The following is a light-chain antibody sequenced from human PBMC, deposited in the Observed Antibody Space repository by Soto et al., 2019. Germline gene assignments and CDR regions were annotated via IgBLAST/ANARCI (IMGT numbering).Light chain of an antibody. V-gene: IGKV1-33*01. CDR3: QHRTDWPPVCT. Sequence: DIQMTQSPSSLSASVGDRVTITCQASQDITSSLHWYQQKPGKAPKLLIYDASNLEMGVPARFSGSGSGTDFTLTISSLEPEDFAVYYCQHRTDWPPVCTFGQGTKLEIK. J-gene: IGKJ2*02. CDR2: DAS. CDR1: QDITSS.